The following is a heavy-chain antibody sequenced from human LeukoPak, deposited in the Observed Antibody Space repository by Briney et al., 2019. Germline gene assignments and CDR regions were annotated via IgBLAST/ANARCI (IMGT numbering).Heavy chain of an antibody. CDR1: GFTFSSYA. CDR2: ISGSGGST. CDR3: AKDYYYDSSGYYPYYFDY. Sequence: PGGSLRLSCAASGFTFSSYAMSWVRQAPGKGLEWVSAISGSGGSTYYADSVKGRFTIPRDNSKNTLYLQMNSLRAEDTAVYYCAKDYYYDSSGYYPYYFDYWGQGTLVTVSS. V-gene: IGHV3-23*01. J-gene: IGHJ4*02. D-gene: IGHD3-22*01.